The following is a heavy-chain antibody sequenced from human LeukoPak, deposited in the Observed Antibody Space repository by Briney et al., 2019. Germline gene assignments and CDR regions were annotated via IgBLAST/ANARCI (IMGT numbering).Heavy chain of an antibody. V-gene: IGHV3-33*01. J-gene: IGHJ4*02. CDR1: GXTFSSYG. Sequence: PGGSLRLSCAASGXTFSSYGMHWVRQAPGKGLEWVAVIWYDGSNKYYADSVKGRFTISRDNSKNTLYLQMNSLRAEDTAVYYCARDPQRFTMIVVVTPDYWGQGTLVTVSS. D-gene: IGHD3-22*01. CDR3: ARDPQRFTMIVVVTPDY. CDR2: IWYDGSNK.